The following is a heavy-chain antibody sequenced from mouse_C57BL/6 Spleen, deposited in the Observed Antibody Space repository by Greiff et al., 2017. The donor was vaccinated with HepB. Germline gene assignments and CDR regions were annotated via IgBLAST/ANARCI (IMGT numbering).Heavy chain of an antibody. CDR1: GFNIKDDY. J-gene: IGHJ1*03. CDR2: IDPENGDT. CDR3: TTAVVAGDWYFDV. Sequence: VQLQQSGAELVRPGASVKLSCTASGFNIKDDYMHWVKQRPEQGLEWIGWIDPENGDTEYASKFQGKATITADTSSNTAYLQLSSLTSEDTAVYYGTTAVVAGDWYFDVWGTGTTVTVSS. V-gene: IGHV14-4*01. D-gene: IGHD1-1*01.